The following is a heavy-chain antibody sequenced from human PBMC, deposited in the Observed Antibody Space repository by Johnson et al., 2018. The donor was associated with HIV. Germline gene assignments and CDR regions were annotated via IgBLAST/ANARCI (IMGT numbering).Heavy chain of an antibody. D-gene: IGHD2-2*01. V-gene: IGHV3-11*04. CDR3: ASKTPVVEDAFDI. Sequence: QVQLVESGGSLVQPGRSLRLSCTASGFTFSDYYMSWIRQAPGKGLEWISYISPSGTVVYYADSVKGRFTISRDNAKKSLYVQMKSLRAEDTAVYYCASKTPVVEDAFDIWGQGTMVTVSS. J-gene: IGHJ3*02. CDR2: ISPSGTVV. CDR1: GFTFSDYY.